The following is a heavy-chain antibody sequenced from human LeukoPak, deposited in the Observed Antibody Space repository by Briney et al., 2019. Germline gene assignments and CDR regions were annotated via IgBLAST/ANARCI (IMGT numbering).Heavy chain of an antibody. D-gene: IGHD6-6*01. J-gene: IGHJ4*02. CDR3: AKSKQLVARGYFDY. CDR2: ISGDGYST. Sequence: GGSLRLSCAASGFTFSSYAVSWVRLAPGKGLEWVSGISGDGYSTYYPDSMKGRFTISRDNSKNTLYLQMNSLRAEDTAVYYCAKSKQLVARGYFDYWGQGTLVTVSS. V-gene: IGHV3-23*01. CDR1: GFTFSSYA.